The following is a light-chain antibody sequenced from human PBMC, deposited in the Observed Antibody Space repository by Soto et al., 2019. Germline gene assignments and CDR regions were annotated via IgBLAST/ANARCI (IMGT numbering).Light chain of an antibody. CDR1: QTISSW. CDR2: KAS. V-gene: IGKV1-5*03. CDR3: QHYNTYPWT. J-gene: IGKJ1*01. Sequence: DIQMTQSPSTLSASVGDRVTITGRASQTISSWLAWYQQKPGKAPKLLIYKASALESGVPSRFSGSGSGTEFTLTISSLEPEDFATYYCQHYNTYPWTFGQGTKVDIK.